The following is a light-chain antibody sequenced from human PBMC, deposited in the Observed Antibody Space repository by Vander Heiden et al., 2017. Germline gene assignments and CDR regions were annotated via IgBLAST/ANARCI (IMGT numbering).Light chain of an antibody. CDR3: QQSYGTLFT. Sequence: DIQMTQSPSSLSASVGDRVTITCRARQSISNNLNWYQQIPGKAPKPLLYGASSLQSGIPARFSGSGSGTDFTLTSATLQPEDFAIYYCQQSYGTLFTFGEGTKVEVK. CDR1: QSISNN. V-gene: IGKV1-39*01. CDR2: GAS. J-gene: IGKJ4*01.